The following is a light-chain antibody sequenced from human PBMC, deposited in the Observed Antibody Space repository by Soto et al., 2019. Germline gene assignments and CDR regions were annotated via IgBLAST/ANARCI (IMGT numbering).Light chain of an antibody. V-gene: IGKV3-15*01. J-gene: IGKJ2*01. Sequence: EIVMTQSPATLSVSPGESATLSCRASQSISSELAWYQQKPGQPPRLLIYGASTRATGVPARFTGCGSGSDFTLTISGLQSEDFEVYYCQQGHSWPLTFGQGTRLEI. CDR1: QSISSE. CDR2: GAS. CDR3: QQGHSWPLT.